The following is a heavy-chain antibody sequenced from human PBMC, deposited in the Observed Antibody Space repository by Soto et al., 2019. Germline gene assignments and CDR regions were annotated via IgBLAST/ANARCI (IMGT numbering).Heavy chain of an antibody. CDR1: GCTFNTYP. Sequence: EVQVLQSGGGVVQPGASLRLACATSGCTFNTYPMTWVRQAPGKGLEWVSSISSTAGRTSSYADSVKGRFAISRNFSDNTVDRQRNKLRVDDTAVYFCAKGVVSFHYGMEVWGQGTTVTVAS. CDR2: ISSTAGRTS. J-gene: IGHJ6*02. V-gene: IGHV3-23*01. CDR3: AKGVVSFHYGMEV. D-gene: IGHD2-21*01.